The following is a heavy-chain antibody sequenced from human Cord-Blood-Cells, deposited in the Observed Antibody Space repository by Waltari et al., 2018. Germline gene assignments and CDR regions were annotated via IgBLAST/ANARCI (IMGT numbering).Heavy chain of an antibody. CDR3: ARGCKPIVGVVIMRDYYYYGMDV. Sequence: QVQLVQSGAAVKKPGSSVKVSCKASGGTFSSYAISWVRQAPGQGLEWMGGIIPIFGTANYAQKFQGRVTRTAGEAKGTADIELGRRGTEDTAVYYCARGCKPIVGVVIMRDYYYYGMDVWGQGTRVSVSS. CDR1: GGTFSSYA. V-gene: IGHV1-69*01. J-gene: IGHJ6*02. CDR2: IIPIFGTA. D-gene: IGHD3-3*01.